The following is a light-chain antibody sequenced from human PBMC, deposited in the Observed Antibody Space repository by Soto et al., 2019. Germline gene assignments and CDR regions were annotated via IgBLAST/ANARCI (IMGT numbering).Light chain of an antibody. J-gene: IGLJ3*02. Sequence: QSALPQPASVSGSPGQSITISCTGTSSDVGAYNYVSWYQQHPGKAPKLMIYEVSNRPSGVSNRFSGSKSGNTASLTISGLQAEDEGDYYCSSYTSGSTWVFVGGTKVTVL. V-gene: IGLV2-14*01. CDR3: SSYTSGSTWV. CDR2: EVS. CDR1: SSDVGAYNY.